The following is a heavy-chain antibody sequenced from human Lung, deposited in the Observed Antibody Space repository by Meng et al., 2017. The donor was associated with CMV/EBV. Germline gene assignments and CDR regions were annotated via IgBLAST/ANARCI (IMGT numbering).Heavy chain of an antibody. D-gene: IGHD3-3*01. CDR2: LNPNTGGT. CDR3: ARGYDFWSAYYLIDP. J-gene: IGHJ5*02. CDR1: GYTFTGLY. Sequence: ASXXVSXKASGYTFTGLYLHWVRQAPGQGLEWMGWLNPNTGGTYYAQKFQDRVTMTRDTSIRTAYLELRSLRSDDTAVYYCARGYDFWSAYYLIDPWGQGXLVTVSS. V-gene: IGHV1-2*02.